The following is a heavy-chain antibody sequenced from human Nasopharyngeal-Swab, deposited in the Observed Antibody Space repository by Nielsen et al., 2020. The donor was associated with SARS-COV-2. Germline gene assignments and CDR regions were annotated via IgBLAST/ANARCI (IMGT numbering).Heavy chain of an antibody. V-gene: IGHV3-23*01. CDR3: ARHPLDSSGYYYGFDS. CDR2: ISIRGDKT. Sequence: GESLKISCAASGITFSNHAWTWVRQAPGKGLEWVSAISIRGDKTYYADSVKGRFTISRGDSKNTLYLQMSSLRAEDTGVYYCARHPLDSSGYYYGFDSWGQGTLVTVSS. J-gene: IGHJ4*02. D-gene: IGHD3-22*01. CDR1: GITFSNHA.